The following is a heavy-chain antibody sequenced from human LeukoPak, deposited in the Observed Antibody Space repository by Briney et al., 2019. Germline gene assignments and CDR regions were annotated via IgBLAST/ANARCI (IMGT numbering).Heavy chain of an antibody. Sequence: SETLSLTCAVYGGSFSGYYWSWIRQPPGKGLEWIGEINHSGSTNYNPSLKSRVTISVDTSKNQFSLKLSSVTAADTAVYYCARGRWRFGEFGDKFDYWGQGTLVTVSS. CDR2: INHSGST. J-gene: IGHJ4*02. CDR1: GGSFSGYY. D-gene: IGHD3-10*01. CDR3: ARGRWRFGEFGDKFDY. V-gene: IGHV4-34*01.